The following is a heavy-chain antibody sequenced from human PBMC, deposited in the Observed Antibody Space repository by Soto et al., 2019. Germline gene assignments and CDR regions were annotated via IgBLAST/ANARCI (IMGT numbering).Heavy chain of an antibody. Sequence: GGSLRLSCAASGFTFSSYGMHWVRQAPGKGLEWVAVIWYDGSNKYYADSVKGRFTISRDNSKNTLYLQMNSLRAEDTAVYYCARSYSGSYYWHAGFDYWGQGTLVTVSS. J-gene: IGHJ4*02. D-gene: IGHD1-26*01. CDR1: GFTFSSYG. V-gene: IGHV3-33*01. CDR3: ARSYSGSYYWHAGFDY. CDR2: IWYDGSNK.